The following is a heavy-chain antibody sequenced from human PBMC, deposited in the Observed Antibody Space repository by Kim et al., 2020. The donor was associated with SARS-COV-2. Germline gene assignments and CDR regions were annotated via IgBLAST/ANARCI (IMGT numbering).Heavy chain of an antibody. CDR3: AGPEGSDAFDI. Sequence: SVKVSCKASGGTFSSYAISWVRQAPGQGLEWMGRIIPILGIANYAQKFQGRVTITADKSTSTAYMELSSLRSEDTAVYYCAGPEGSDAFDIWGQGTMVTVSS. V-gene: IGHV1-69*04. CDR2: IIPILGIA. J-gene: IGHJ3*02. CDR1: GGTFSSYA.